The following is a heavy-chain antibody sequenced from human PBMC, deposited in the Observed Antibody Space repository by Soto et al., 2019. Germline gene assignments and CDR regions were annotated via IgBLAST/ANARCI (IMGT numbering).Heavy chain of an antibody. V-gene: IGHV4-30-4*01. J-gene: IGHJ5*02. Sequence: GGSISSGDYYWSWIRQPPGEGLEWIGFISYSGTTSYSPSLKSRVAISLDTSKNQFSLSLNFVTAADTAVYYCARGRGYSYGLDPWGQGSLVTVSS. CDR2: ISYSGTT. CDR3: ARGRGYSYGLDP. CDR1: GGSISSGDYY. D-gene: IGHD5-18*01.